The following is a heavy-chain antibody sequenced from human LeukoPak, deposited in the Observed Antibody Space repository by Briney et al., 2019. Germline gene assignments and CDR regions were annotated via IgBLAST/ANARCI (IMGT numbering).Heavy chain of an antibody. CDR3: ARGVRGSTAAGTFDY. J-gene: IGHJ4*02. Sequence: SETLSLTCTVSGGSISSYYWSWIRQPPGKGLEWNGYIYYSGSTNYNPSRKSRVTISVDTSKNQFSLKLSSVTAADTAVYYCARGVRGSTAAGTFDYWGQGTLVTVSS. V-gene: IGHV4-59*01. D-gene: IGHD6-13*01. CDR2: IYYSGST. CDR1: GGSISSYY.